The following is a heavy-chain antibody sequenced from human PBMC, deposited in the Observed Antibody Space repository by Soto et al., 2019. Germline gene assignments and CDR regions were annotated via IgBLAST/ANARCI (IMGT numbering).Heavy chain of an antibody. CDR2: IKHDGSVQ. CDR3: ARAPYSNAWYRFDL. V-gene: IGHV3-7*03. J-gene: IGHJ4*02. Sequence: QLVESGGGLVQPGGSLRLSCEASGFTFSGYWMSWVRQAPGKGLEWVADIKHDGSVQYYVDSVKGRFTISRDNAKKLLYLQMNGLRAEDTVLYYCARAPYSNAWYRFDLWGQGTQVTVSS. D-gene: IGHD4-4*01. CDR1: GFTFSGYW.